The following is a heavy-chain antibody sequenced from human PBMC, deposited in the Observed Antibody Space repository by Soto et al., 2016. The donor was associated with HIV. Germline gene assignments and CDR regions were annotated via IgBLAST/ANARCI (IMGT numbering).Heavy chain of an antibody. V-gene: IGHV3-23*01. Sequence: LESGGDLVQPGGSLRVSCVAFGFTFSNYGMTWVRQAPGKGLEWVASTSGSGNSAYYADSVKGRFSISRDNSKNTLFLQMNSLRVDDTAIYYCAKDSDYYADNELDPWGQGTLVTVSS. D-gene: IGHD3-3*01. CDR1: GFTFSNYG. J-gene: IGHJ5*02. CDR3: AKDSDYYADNELDP. CDR2: TSGSGNSA.